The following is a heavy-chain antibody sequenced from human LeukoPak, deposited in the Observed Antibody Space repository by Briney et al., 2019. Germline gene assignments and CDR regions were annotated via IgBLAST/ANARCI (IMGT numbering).Heavy chain of an antibody. CDR2: IHWNSGSM. V-gene: IGHV3-9*01. Sequence: PGGSLRLSCAASGFIFDDYAMHWVRQAPGKGLEWVSGIHWNSGSMGYADSVKGRFTISRDNAKNSLYLQMNNLRAEDTALYYCARDRMGDYWGQGTLVTVSS. D-gene: IGHD2-8*01. J-gene: IGHJ4*02. CDR1: GFIFDDYA. CDR3: ARDRMGDY.